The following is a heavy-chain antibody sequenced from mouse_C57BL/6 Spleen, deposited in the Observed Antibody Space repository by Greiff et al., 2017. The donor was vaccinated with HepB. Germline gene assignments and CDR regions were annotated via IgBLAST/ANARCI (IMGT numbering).Heavy chain of an antibody. J-gene: IGHJ4*01. V-gene: IGHV5-17*01. CDR3: AREGYYPYAMDY. D-gene: IGHD2-3*01. CDR2: ISSGSSTI. Sequence: EVKLMESGGGLVKPGGSLKLSCAASGFTFSDYGMHWVRQAPEKGLEWVAYISSGSSTIYYADTVKGRFTISRDNAKNTLFLQMTSLRSEDTAMYYCAREGYYPYAMDYWGQGTSVTVSS. CDR1: GFTFSDYG.